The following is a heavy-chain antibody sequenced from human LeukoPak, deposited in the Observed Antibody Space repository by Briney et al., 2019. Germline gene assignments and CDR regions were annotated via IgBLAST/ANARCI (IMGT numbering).Heavy chain of an antibody. CDR3: ARDGPPYDFWSVDYYYYMDV. CDR2: ISYDGSNK. Sequence: PGGSLRLSCAASGFTFSAYNMDWVRQAPGKGLEWVAVISYDGSNKYYADSVKGRFTISRDNSKNTLYLQMNSLRAEDTAVYYCARDGPPYDFWSVDYYYYMDVWGKGTTVTVSS. CDR1: GFTFSAYN. J-gene: IGHJ6*03. D-gene: IGHD3-3*01. V-gene: IGHV3-30*01.